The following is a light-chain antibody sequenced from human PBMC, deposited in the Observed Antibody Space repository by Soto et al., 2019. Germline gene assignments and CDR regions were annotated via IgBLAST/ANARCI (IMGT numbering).Light chain of an antibody. Sequence: DIQLTQSPSVMSASEGDRVTIACRASQDISSLLAWYQQKPGKAPKLLISAAFTLQSGIPSRFSGSGSGAEFTLTISSLQPEDFATYFCQQYYSYPRTFGLGTKVEIK. J-gene: IGKJ1*01. CDR1: QDISSL. CDR3: QQYYSYPRT. V-gene: IGKV1-9*01. CDR2: AAF.